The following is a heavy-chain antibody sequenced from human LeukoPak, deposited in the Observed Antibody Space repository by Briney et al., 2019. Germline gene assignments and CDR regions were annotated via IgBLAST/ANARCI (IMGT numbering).Heavy chain of an antibody. CDR2: IESKTDGETT. Sequence: GGSLRLSCVGSGFSFTDAWMSWVRQIPGKGLEWVGRIESKTDGETTDYATPVKDRFIISRDDSTNTLYLQMNSLKSEGTAVYYCSTYDSGRKFDYWGQGTLVTVSS. CDR1: GFSFTDAW. J-gene: IGHJ4*02. CDR3: STYDSGRKFDY. V-gene: IGHV3-15*04. D-gene: IGHD3-10*01.